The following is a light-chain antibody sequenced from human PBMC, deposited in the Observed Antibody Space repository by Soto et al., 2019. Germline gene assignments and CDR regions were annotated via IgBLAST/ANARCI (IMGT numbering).Light chain of an antibody. CDR2: GNS. V-gene: IGLV1-40*01. J-gene: IGLJ2*01. Sequence: QPVLTQPPSVSGAPGQRVTISCTGSNSNIGAGYDVHWYQQLPGTAPKLLIYGNSNRPSGVPDRFSGSKSGTSASLAITGLQAEDEADYYCQSYDSSLSAVVFGGGTKLTVL. CDR1: NSNIGAGYD. CDR3: QSYDSSLSAVV.